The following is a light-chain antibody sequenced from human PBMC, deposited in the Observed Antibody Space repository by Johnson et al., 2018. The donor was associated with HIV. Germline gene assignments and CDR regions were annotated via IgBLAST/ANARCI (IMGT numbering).Light chain of an antibody. V-gene: IGLV1-51*01. Sequence: QSVLTQPPSVSAAPGQKVTISCSGSSSNIGNNYVSWYQQFPGTAPKLLIYDNNKRPSGIPDRFSGSKSGTSATVGITGLQTGDEADYYCGTWDSSLSAYVFGTGTKVTVL. J-gene: IGLJ1*01. CDR2: DNN. CDR1: SSNIGNNY. CDR3: GTWDSSLSAYV.